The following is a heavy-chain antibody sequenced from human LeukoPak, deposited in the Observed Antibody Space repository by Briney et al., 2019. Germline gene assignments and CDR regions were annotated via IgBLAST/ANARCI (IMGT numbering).Heavy chain of an antibody. CDR3: ARDSLYGDYRY. V-gene: IGHV1-3*01. J-gene: IGHJ4*02. CDR2: INAGNGNT. Sequence: ASVKVSCKATGYTFTSYAMHWVRQAPGQRLEWMGWINAGNGNTKYSQKFQGRVTITRDTSASTAYMELSSLRSEDTAVYYCARDSLYGDYRYWGQGTLVTVSS. D-gene: IGHD4-17*01. CDR1: GYTFTSYA.